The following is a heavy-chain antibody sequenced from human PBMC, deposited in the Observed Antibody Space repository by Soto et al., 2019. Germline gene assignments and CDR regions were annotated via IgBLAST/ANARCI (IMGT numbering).Heavy chain of an antibody. CDR2: ISVDGRND. CDR1: GFTLSSSV. J-gene: IGHJ3*02. Sequence: GVLRLSCEASGFTLSSSVMHWVRQAPGKRLEWLSVISVDGRNDLHAGAVKGRFTIPRDISKNMVYLQMNDLRPDDTAMYFCAKEGHTSGRCGCFNIWGQGTMVTVSS. D-gene: IGHD6-19*01. V-gene: IGHV3-30*18. CDR3: AKEGHTSGRCGCFNI.